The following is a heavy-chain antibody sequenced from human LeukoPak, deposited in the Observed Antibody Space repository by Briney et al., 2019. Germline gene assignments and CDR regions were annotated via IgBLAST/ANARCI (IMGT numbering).Heavy chain of an antibody. CDR2: ISTSTTTI. CDR1: GFTFSSYS. CDR3: ARGAARMVEMGSIISFHY. D-gene: IGHD5-24*01. Sequence: PGGSLRLSCEASGFTFSSYSMNWVRQAPGKGLEWISYISTSTTTIYYANSVKGRFTISRDNSKSMLYLQMNSLRAEDTAVYYCARGAARMVEMGSIISFHYWGQGTLVTVSS. V-gene: IGHV3-48*01. J-gene: IGHJ4*02.